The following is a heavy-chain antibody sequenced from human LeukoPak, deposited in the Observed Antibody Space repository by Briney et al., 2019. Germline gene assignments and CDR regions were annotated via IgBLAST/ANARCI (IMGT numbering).Heavy chain of an antibody. D-gene: IGHD1-26*01. CDR2: IYYNGIT. J-gene: IGHJ5*02. Sequence: WETLSLTCPVSGDSISSRSNYWGWIRQPPGKGLEWIGCIYYNGITYYNPSLKSRVTISVDTSKNQFSLKLSSVTAADTAVYYCARHGQYSGSHGDWFDPWGQGTLVTVSS. CDR1: GDSISSRSNY. CDR3: ARHGQYSGSHGDWFDP. V-gene: IGHV4-39*01.